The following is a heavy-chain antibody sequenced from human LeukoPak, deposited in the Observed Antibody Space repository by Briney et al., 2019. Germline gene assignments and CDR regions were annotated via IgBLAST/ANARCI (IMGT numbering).Heavy chain of an antibody. V-gene: IGHV3-7*01. CDR1: GFTFSSYW. CDR2: IKQDGSEE. J-gene: IGHJ4*02. D-gene: IGHD6-13*01. Sequence: GGSLRLSCAASGFTFSSYWMSWVRQAPGKGLEWVANIKQDGSEEYYVDSVKGRFTISRDNAKNSLYLQMNSLRAEDTAVYYCARDSVHPIAAAGTGGYWGQGTLVTVSS. CDR3: ARDSVHPIAAAGTGGY.